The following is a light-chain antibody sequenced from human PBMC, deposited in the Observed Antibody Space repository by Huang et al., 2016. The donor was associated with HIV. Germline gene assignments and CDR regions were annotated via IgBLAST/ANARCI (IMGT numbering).Light chain of an antibody. CDR3: QQSGTSPA. CDR2: GAS. J-gene: IGKJ4*01. V-gene: IGKV3-20*01. Sequence: EIVLTQSPGTLSLSPGERATLSCRASQSVTSSLAWYQQTPGQAPRLLIYGASNRATDIPDRFSGSGSGTDFTLTISRLEPEDFAVYYCQQSGTSPAFGGGTKVEIK. CDR1: QSVTSS.